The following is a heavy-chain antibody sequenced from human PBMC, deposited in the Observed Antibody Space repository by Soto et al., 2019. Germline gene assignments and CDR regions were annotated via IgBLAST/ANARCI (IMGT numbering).Heavy chain of an antibody. D-gene: IGHD2-15*01. CDR2: IIPIFGTA. CDR1: GGTFSSYA. Sequence: GASVKVSCKASGGTFSSYAISWVRQAPGQGLEWMGGIIPIFGTANYAQKFQGRVTITADESTSTAYMELSSLRSEDTAVYYCAYRETRYCSGGSCYSKNYYYYYGMDVWGQGTTVTVSS. CDR3: AYRETRYCSGGSCYSKNYYYYYGMDV. J-gene: IGHJ6*02. V-gene: IGHV1-69*13.